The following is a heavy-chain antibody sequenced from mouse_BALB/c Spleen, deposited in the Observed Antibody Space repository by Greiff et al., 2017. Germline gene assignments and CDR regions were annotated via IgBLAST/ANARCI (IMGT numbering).Heavy chain of an antibody. CDR2: IWSGGST. V-gene: IGHV2-2*02. CDR3: ARKEGNYRYAMDY. J-gene: IGHJ4*01. CDR1: GFSLTSYG. D-gene: IGHD2-14*01. Sequence: VKLMESGPGLVQPSQSLSITCTVSGFSLTSYGVHWVRQSPGKGLEWLGVIWSGGSTDYNAAFISRLSISKDNSKSQVFFKMNSLQANDTAIYYCARKEGNYRYAMDYWGQGTSVTVSS.